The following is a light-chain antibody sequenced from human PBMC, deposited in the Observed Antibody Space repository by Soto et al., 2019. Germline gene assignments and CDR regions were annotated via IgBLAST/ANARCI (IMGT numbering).Light chain of an antibody. Sequence: DIELTQSPSSLSASVGDRVTITCRASQSIGSYVNWYQQKPGKAPTLLIYAESSLHSGVPSRFSGSGSGTDFTLTISSLQPEDSATYYCQQSYNTPRTFGQGTTVDIK. CDR3: QQSYNTPRT. CDR2: AES. J-gene: IGKJ1*01. V-gene: IGKV1-39*01. CDR1: QSIGSY.